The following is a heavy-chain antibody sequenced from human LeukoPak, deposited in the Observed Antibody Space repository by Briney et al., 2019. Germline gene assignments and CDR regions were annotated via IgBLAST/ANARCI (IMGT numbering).Heavy chain of an antibody. CDR3: ARGALLWFGELSNFDY. CDR1: GYTFTGYY. CDR2: INPNSGGT. D-gene: IGHD3-10*01. J-gene: IGHJ4*02. Sequence: GASVKVSCKASGYTFTGYYMHWVRQAPGQGLEWMGWINPNSGGTNYAQKFQGRVTMTRDTSISTAYMELSRLRSDDTAVYYCARGALLWFGELSNFDYWGQGTLVTVSS. V-gene: IGHV1-2*02.